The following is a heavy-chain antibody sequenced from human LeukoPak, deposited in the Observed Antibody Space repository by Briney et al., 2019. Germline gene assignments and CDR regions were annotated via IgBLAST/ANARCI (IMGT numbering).Heavy chain of an antibody. V-gene: IGHV1-2*02. CDR1: GYTFTGYY. J-gene: IGHJ4*02. D-gene: IGHD5-24*01. CDR2: INPNSGGT. CDR3: AKTGEMATTAPDY. Sequence: ASVKVSCKASGYTFTGYYMRWVRQAPGQGLEWMGWINPNSGGTNYAQKFQGRVTMTRDTSISTAYMELSRLRSDDTAVYYCAKTGEMATTAPDYWGQGTLVTVSS.